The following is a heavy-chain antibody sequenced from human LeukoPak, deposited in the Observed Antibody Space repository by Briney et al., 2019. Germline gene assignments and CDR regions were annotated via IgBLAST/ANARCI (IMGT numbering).Heavy chain of an antibody. CDR1: GFTFSSYG. CDR3: ATAPSGSGTFLDY. CDR2: IWYGGSDK. V-gene: IGHV3-33*08. J-gene: IGHJ4*02. D-gene: IGHD3-10*01. Sequence: GRSLRLSCAASGFTFSSYGMHWVRQAPGKGLEWVAVIWYGGSDKYYADSVKGRFTISRDNSKNTLYLQMNSLRAEDTAVYYCATAPSGSGTFLDYWGQGTPVTVSS.